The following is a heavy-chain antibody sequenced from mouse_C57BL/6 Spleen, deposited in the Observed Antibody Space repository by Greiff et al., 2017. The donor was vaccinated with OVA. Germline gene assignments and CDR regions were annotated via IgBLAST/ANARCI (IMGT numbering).Heavy chain of an antibody. Sequence: EVKLMESGGGLVQPGGSMKLSCVASGFTFSNYWMNWVRQSPEKGLEWVAQIRLKSDNYATHYAESVKGRFTISRDDYKSSVYLQMNNLRAEDTGIYYCTEQFITTRGWYFEVWGTGTTVTVSS. CDR3: TEQFITTRGWYFEV. CDR1: GFTFSNYW. D-gene: IGHD1-1*01. J-gene: IGHJ1*03. V-gene: IGHV6-3*01. CDR2: IRLKSDNYAT.